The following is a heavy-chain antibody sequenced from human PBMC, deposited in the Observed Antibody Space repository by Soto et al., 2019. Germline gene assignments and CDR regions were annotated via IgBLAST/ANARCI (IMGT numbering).Heavy chain of an antibody. Sequence: SETLSLTCAVYGGSFSGYYWSWIRQPPGKGLKWIGEINHSGSTNYNPSLKSRVTISVDTSKNQFSLKLSSVTAADTAVYYCARGMRYYYDSSGYYFSYYHYGMDVWGQGTTVTVSS. CDR1: GGSFSGYY. J-gene: IGHJ6*02. D-gene: IGHD3-22*01. V-gene: IGHV4-34*01. CDR2: INHSGST. CDR3: ARGMRYYYDSSGYYFSYYHYGMDV.